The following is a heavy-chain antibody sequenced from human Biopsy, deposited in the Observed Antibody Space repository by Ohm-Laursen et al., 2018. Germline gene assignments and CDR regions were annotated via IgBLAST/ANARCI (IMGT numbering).Heavy chain of an antibody. CDR1: SYTFTDYN. CDR2: IIPIPNVA. CDR3: ARGEGSSWFDP. Sequence: GASVKVSCKASSYTFTDYNIHWVRQAPGQGLEWMGGIIPIPNVATYAQKFQGRITITADESTSTAYMELSSLTSDDTAVYFCARGEGSSWFDPWGHGTLVTVSS. J-gene: IGHJ5*02. V-gene: IGHV1-69*10. D-gene: IGHD1-26*01.